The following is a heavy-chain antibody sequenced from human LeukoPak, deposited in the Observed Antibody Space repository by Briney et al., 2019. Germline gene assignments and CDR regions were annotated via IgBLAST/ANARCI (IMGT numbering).Heavy chain of an antibody. CDR3: ARHGSYGSYYYYMDV. Sequence: PSETLSLTCTVSGASISSSSYYWGWIRQPPGKGLEWIGSMYYSGNTYYNPSLKSRVIISVDTSKNQFSLKLSSVTAADTAVYYCARHGSYGSYYYYMDVWGKGTTVTVSS. V-gene: IGHV4-39*01. CDR2: MYYSGNT. CDR1: GASISSSSYY. D-gene: IGHD5-18*01. J-gene: IGHJ6*03.